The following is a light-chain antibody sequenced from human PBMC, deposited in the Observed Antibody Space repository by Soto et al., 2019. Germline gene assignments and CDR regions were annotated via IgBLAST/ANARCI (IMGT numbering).Light chain of an antibody. CDR3: QQYNNWTRT. CDR2: GAS. V-gene: IGKV3-15*01. Sequence: EIVMTQSPATLSVSPGERATLSCRASQSVSSNLAWYQQKPGQAPRLLIYGASTRATGIPARFSGSGSGTEFTLTISSLQSEDCAVYYGQQYNNWTRTFGQGTKVEIK. J-gene: IGKJ1*01. CDR1: QSVSSN.